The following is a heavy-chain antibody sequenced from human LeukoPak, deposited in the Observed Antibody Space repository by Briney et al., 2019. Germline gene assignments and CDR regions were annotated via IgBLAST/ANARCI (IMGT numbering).Heavy chain of an antibody. CDR3: AKTGVMVRGGPLGGIDY. CDR2: IYSRGDT. D-gene: IGHD3-10*01. J-gene: IGHJ4*02. Sequence: GGSLRLSCAASEFIVSINYMTWVRQAPGKGLEWVSLIYSRGDTKYADSVKGRFTISRDNSKNTLYLQMNSLRAEDTAVYYCAKTGVMVRGGPLGGIDYWGQGTLVTVSS. CDR1: EFIVSINY. V-gene: IGHV3-66*03.